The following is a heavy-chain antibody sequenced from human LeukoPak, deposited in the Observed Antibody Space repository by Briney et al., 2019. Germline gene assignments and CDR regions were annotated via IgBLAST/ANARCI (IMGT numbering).Heavy chain of an antibody. V-gene: IGHV4-4*07. CDR1: GGSISGYY. CDR2: IYSSGTT. Sequence: SETLSLTCTVSGGSISGYYWSWIRQPAGKELELIGRIYSSGTTNYNPSLESRVTMSVDTSKNQFALKLSSVTAADTAVYYCARDWSMITYEYWGRGTLVTVSS. J-gene: IGHJ4*02. CDR3: ARDWSMITYEY. D-gene: IGHD3-22*01.